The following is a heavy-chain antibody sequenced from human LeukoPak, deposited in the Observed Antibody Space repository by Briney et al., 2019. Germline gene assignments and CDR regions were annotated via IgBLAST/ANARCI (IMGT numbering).Heavy chain of an antibody. D-gene: IGHD6-19*01. Sequence: SETLSLTCTVSGGSISSSSYYWGWIRQPPGKGLEWIGSIYYSGSTYYNPSLKSRVTISVDTSKNQFSLKLSSVTAADTAVYYCARVAGAVAGTFDYWGQGTLVTVSS. CDR2: IYYSGST. CDR1: GGSISSSSYY. CDR3: ARVAGAVAGTFDY. J-gene: IGHJ4*02. V-gene: IGHV4-39*07.